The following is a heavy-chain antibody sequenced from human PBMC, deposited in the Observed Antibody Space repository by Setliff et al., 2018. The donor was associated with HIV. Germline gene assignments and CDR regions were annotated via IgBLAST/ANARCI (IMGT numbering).Heavy chain of an antibody. V-gene: IGHV3-48*01. CDR1: GFTFSSYS. Sequence: GGSLRLSCAASGFTFSSYSMNWVRQAPGKGLEWVSYISSSSSTIYYADSVKGRFTISRDNAKNSLYLQMNSLRAEDTAVYYCARDLAGGSYSRWNAFDIWGQGTMVTVSS. CDR2: ISSSSSTI. CDR3: ARDLAGGSYSRWNAFDI. D-gene: IGHD1-26*01. J-gene: IGHJ3*02.